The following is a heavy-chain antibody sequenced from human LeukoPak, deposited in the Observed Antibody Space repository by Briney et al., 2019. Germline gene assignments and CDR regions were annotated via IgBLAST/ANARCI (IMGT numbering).Heavy chain of an antibody. D-gene: IGHD4-11*01. CDR3: ATTTVTFPRGGLWYDY. V-gene: IGHV4-4*09. CDR2: IYTSGST. CDR1: GGSISSYY. J-gene: IGHJ4*02. Sequence: SETLSLTCTVSGGSISSYYWSWIRQPPGKGLEWIGYIYTSGSTNYNPSLKSRVTISVDTSKNQFSLKLSSVTAADTAVYYCATTTVTFPRGGLWYDYWGQGTLVTVSS.